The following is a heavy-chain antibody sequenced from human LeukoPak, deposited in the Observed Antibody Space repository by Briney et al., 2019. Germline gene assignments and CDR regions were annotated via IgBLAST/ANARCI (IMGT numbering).Heavy chain of an antibody. CDR1: GGSISSYY. CDR2: IYYTGST. V-gene: IGHV4-59*01. Sequence: SETLSLTCTVSGGSISSYYWSWIRQPPGKGLEWIGYIYYTGSTNYNPSPKSRVTISVDTSKNQFSLKLSSVTAADTAVYYCARATVTTIPFFDYWGQGTLVTVSS. CDR3: ARATVTTIPFFDY. J-gene: IGHJ4*02. D-gene: IGHD4-17*01.